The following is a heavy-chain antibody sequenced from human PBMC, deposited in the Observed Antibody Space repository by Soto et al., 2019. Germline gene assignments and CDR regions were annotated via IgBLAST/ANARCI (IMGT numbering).Heavy chain of an antibody. CDR1: GFTFSSYS. V-gene: IGHV3-21*01. D-gene: IGHD3-3*01. Sequence: EVQLVESGGGLVKPGGSLRLSCAASGFTFSSYSMNWVRQASGKGLEWVSSISSSSSYIYYADSVKGRFTISRDNAKNSLYLQMNSLRAEDTAVYYCARDGSENYDFWSGLNWFDPWGQGTLVTVSS. CDR2: ISSSSSYI. CDR3: ARDGSENYDFWSGLNWFDP. J-gene: IGHJ5*02.